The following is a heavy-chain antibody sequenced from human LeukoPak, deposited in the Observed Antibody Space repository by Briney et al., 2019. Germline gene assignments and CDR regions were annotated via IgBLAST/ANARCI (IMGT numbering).Heavy chain of an antibody. J-gene: IGHJ4*02. D-gene: IGHD6-19*01. Sequence: PSETLSLTCSVSGGSFSSGAYYWSWIRQLPGKGLEWIGYIHYSGSPYYNPPLKSRVSISVDTSKNQFSLNLSSVTVADTAVYYCARGKVAGTRFDYWGQGTLVTVS. CDR3: ARGKVAGTRFDY. CDR2: IHYSGSP. V-gene: IGHV4-31*03. CDR1: GGSFSSGAYY.